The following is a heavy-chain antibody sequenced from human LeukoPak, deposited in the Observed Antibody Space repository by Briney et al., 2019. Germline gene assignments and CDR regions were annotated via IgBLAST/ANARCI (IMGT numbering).Heavy chain of an antibody. CDR1: GFTFSSYA. V-gene: IGHV3-23*01. CDR3: ARRGADQGYSGYARDFYFDY. Sequence: GGSLRLSCAASGFTFSSYAMSWVRQAPGKRLEWVSGLTGTGGHTYYAESVEGRFTISRDNSKNTLYPQMNSLRADDTALYYCARRGADQGYSGYARDFYFDYWGQGTLVTVSS. J-gene: IGHJ4*02. D-gene: IGHD5-12*01. CDR2: LTGTGGHT.